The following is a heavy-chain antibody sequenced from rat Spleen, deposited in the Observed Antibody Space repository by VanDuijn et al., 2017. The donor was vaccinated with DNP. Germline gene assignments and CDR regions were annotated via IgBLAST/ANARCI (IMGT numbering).Heavy chain of an antibody. CDR1: GYSITSNY. Sequence: EVQLQESGPGLVKPSQSLSLTCSVTGYSITSNYWGWIRKFPGNKMEWIGHISNSGSTSYNPSLKSRISITRDTSKNQFFLQLNSVTTEDTATYYCASTQYSGDVNYFGYWGQGTLVTVSS. D-gene: IGHD1-1*01. J-gene: IGHJ3*01. CDR2: ISNSGST. V-gene: IGHV3-1*01. CDR3: ASTQYSGDVNYFGY.